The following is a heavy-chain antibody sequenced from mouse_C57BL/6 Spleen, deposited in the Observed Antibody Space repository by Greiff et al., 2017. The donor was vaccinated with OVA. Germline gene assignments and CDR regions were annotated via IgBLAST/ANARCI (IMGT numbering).Heavy chain of an antibody. CDR2: IDPSDSET. CDR3: ARVLGDYGSSYGYFDV. J-gene: IGHJ1*03. V-gene: IGHV1-52*01. Sequence: VQLQQSGAELVRPGSSVKLSCKASGYTFTSYWMHWVKQRPIQGLEWIGNIDPSDSETHYNQKFKDKATLTVDKSSSTAYMQLSSLTSEDSAVYYCARVLGDYGSSYGYFDVWGTGTTVTVSS. CDR1: GYTFTSYW. D-gene: IGHD1-1*01.